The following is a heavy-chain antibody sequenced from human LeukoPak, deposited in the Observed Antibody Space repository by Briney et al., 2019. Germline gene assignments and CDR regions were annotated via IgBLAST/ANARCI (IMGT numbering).Heavy chain of an antibody. CDR2: IYTSGST. J-gene: IGHJ4*02. CDR3: ARAWGTRGYYYFDY. CDR1: GGSISCY. Sequence: SETLSLTCTVSGGSISCYWSWIRQPAGKGLEWIGRIYTSGSTNYNPSLKSRVTMSVDTSENQFSLKLSSVTAADTAVYYCARAWGTRGYYYFDYWGQGTLVTVSS. V-gene: IGHV4-4*07. D-gene: IGHD1-1*01.